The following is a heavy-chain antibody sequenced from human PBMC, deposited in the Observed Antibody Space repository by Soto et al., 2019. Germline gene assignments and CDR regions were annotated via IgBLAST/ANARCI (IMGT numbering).Heavy chain of an antibody. V-gene: IGHV3-21*01. CDR1: GFTFSSYS. CDR2: ISSSSSYI. D-gene: IGHD2-2*01. Sequence: EVQLVESGGGLVKPGGSLRLSCAASGFTFSSYSMNWVRQAPGKGLEWVSSISSSSSYIYYADSVKGRFTISRDNAKNSLYLQMNSLRAEDTAVYYCARDCSSTSCYYPPRGVPDYWGQGTLVTVSS. J-gene: IGHJ4*02. CDR3: ARDCSSTSCYYPPRGVPDY.